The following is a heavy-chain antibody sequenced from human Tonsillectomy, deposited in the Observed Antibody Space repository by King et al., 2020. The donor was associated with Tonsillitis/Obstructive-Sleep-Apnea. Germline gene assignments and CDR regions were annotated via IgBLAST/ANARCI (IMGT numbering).Heavy chain of an antibody. CDR1: GYSFTNYW. J-gene: IGHJ6*02. D-gene: IGHD2-2*01. V-gene: IGHV5-10-1*03. CDR3: ARLSCSSSNCYYYYGMDV. CDR2: IDPIDSYT. Sequence: QLVQSGAEVKKPGESLRISCKGSGYSFTNYWISWVRQMPGKGLEWMGRIDPIDSYTNYSPSFQGHVTISADKSIDTAYLQWSSLKASDTAMYYCARLSCSSSNCYYYYGMDVWGQGTTVTVSS.